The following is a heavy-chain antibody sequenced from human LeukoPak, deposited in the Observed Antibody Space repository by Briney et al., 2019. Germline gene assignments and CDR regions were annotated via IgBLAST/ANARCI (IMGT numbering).Heavy chain of an antibody. J-gene: IGHJ2*01. CDR2: INHSGST. CDR1: GGSFSGYY. Sequence: PSETLSLTCAVYGGSFSGYYWSWIRQPPGKGLEWIGEINHSGSTNYNPSLKSRVTISVDTSKNQFSLKLSSVTAADTAVYYCARVRVVVVPAAASGYSNCRGIYWYFDLWGRGTLVTVSS. CDR3: ARVRVVVVPAAASGYSNCRGIYWYFDL. D-gene: IGHD2-2*01. V-gene: IGHV4-34*01.